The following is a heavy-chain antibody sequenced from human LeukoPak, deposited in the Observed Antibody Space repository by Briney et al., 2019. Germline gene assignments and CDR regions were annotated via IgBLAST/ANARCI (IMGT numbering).Heavy chain of an antibody. CDR1: GYTFTSYA. Sequence: ASVKVSCKASGYTFTSYAMHWVRQAPGQRLEWMGWINAGNGNTKYSQKFQGRVTITRDTSASTAYMELSSLRSEDTAVYYCARDWVYSSGRYTYYYGMDVWGQGTTVTVSS. J-gene: IGHJ6*02. CDR2: INAGNGNT. CDR3: ARDWVYSSGRYTYYYGMDV. D-gene: IGHD6-19*01. V-gene: IGHV1-3*01.